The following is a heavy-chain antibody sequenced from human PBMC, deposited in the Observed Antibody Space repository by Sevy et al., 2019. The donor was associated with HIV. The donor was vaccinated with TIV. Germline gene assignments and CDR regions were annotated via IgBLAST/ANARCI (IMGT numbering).Heavy chain of an antibody. D-gene: IGHD3-10*01. V-gene: IGHV3-30*18. Sequence: GGYLRLSCAASGFTFSSYGMHWVRQAPGKGLEWVAVISYDGSNKYYADSVKGRFTISRDNSKNTLYLQMNSLRAEDTAVYYCAKDGGSGSYYAYYYGMDVWGQGTTVTVSS. J-gene: IGHJ6*02. CDR2: ISYDGSNK. CDR3: AKDGGSGSYYAYYYGMDV. CDR1: GFTFSSYG.